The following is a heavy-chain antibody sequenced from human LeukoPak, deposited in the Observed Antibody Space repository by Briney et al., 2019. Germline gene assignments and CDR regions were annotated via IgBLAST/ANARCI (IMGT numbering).Heavy chain of an antibody. Sequence: PSETLSLTCTVSGGSISGYYWGWIRQPPGKGLEWIGSIYHSGSTYYNPSLKSRVTISVDTSKNQFSLKLSSVTAADTAVYYCARGHYDFWSGKYYFDYWGQGTLVTVSS. CDR2: IYHSGST. CDR3: ARGHYDFWSGKYYFDY. J-gene: IGHJ4*02. CDR1: GGSISGYY. D-gene: IGHD3-3*01. V-gene: IGHV4-38-2*02.